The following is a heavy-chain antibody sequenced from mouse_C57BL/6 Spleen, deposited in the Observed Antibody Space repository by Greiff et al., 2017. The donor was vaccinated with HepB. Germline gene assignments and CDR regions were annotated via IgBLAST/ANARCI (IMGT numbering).Heavy chain of an antibody. V-gene: IGHV1-64*01. J-gene: IGHJ2*01. CDR3: AIYYYGSSLDY. Sequence: QVQLQQSGAELVKPGASVKLSCKASGYTFTSYWMHWVKQRPGQGLEWIGMIHPNSGSTNYNEKFKSKATLTVDKSSSTAYMQLSSLTSEDSAVYYCAIYYYGSSLDYWGQGTTLTVSS. D-gene: IGHD1-1*01. CDR2: IHPNSGST. CDR1: GYTFTSYW.